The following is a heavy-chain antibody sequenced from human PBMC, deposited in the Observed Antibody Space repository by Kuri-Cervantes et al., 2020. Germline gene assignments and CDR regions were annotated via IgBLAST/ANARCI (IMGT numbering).Heavy chain of an antibody. CDR1: GYSISSGYF. J-gene: IGHJ4*03. Sequence: SETLSLTCAVFGYSISSGYFWGWIRQPPGKGLEWIGIIYHSGSTYYNPSLKSRVTISVDTSKSQFSLKLSSVTAADTATYYCARSAHMGLKIWGQGTLVTVSS. D-gene: IGHD4/OR15-4a*01. CDR2: IYHSGST. V-gene: IGHV4-38-2*01. CDR3: ARSAHMGLKI.